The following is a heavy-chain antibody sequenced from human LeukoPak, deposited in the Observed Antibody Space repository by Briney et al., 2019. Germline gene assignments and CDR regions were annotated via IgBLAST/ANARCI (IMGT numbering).Heavy chain of an antibody. CDR3: AREFRYCSGGECGKPEENGMDV. CDR2: ASVYNGNW. V-gene: IGHV1-18*01. CDR1: GYTFTHSG. J-gene: IGHJ6*02. D-gene: IGHD2-15*01. Sequence: ASVTLSCSSSGYTFTHSGISWVRQAPGQGRGWVGGASVYNGNWRYAQRLQGRVTMTTATSTSTSYMELRSLRSDGTGVYYCAREFRYCSGGECGKPEENGMDVCGQGTTFSVSS.